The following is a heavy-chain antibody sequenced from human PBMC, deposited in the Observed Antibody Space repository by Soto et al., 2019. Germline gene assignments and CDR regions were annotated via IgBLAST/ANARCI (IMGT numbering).Heavy chain of an antibody. J-gene: IGHJ6*02. D-gene: IGHD3-10*01. CDR1: GFTFSSYG. V-gene: IGHV3-30*18. CDR2: ISYDGSNK. CDR3: AKDGASYYYDGMDV. Sequence: QVQLVESGGGVVQPGRSLRLSCAAAGFTFSSYGMHWVRQAPGKGLEWVAVISYDGSNKYYADSVKGRFTISRDNSKNTLYLQMTSLRAEDTAVYYCAKDGASYYYDGMDVWGQGTTVTVSS.